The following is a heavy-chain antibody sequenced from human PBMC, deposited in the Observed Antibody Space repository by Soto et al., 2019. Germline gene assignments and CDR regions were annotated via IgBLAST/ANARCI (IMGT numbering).Heavy chain of an antibody. CDR1: GFTFSSYA. J-gene: IGHJ4*02. Sequence: QVQLVESGGGVVQPGRSLRLSCAASGFTFSSYAMHWVRQAPGKGLEWVAVISYDGSNKYYADSVKGRFTISRDNSKNTLYLQMNSLRAEDTAVYYCAREAVTFDYWGQGTLVTVSS. CDR2: ISYDGSNK. V-gene: IGHV3-30*14. CDR3: AREAVTFDY. D-gene: IGHD4-17*01.